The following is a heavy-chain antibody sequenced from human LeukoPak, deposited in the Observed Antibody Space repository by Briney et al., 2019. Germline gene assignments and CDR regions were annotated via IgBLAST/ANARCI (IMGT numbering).Heavy chain of an antibody. J-gene: IGHJ4*02. CDR1: GFTFGDYA. Sequence: PGGSLRLSCTASGFTFGDYAMSWFRQAPGKGLEWVGFIKRKAYAGTTEYAASVKGRFTISTDDSKSIAYLQMNSLKTEDTAVYYCTSASAVCLEWLSLNFDYWGQGTLVTVSS. V-gene: IGHV3-49*03. CDR3: TSASAVCLEWLSLNFDY. CDR2: IKRKAYAGTT. D-gene: IGHD3-3*01.